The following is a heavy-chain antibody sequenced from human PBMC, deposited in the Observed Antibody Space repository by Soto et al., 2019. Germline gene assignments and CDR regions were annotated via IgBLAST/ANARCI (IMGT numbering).Heavy chain of an antibody. D-gene: IGHD3-9*01. Sequence: QVQLVQSGAEVKKPGSSVKVSCKASGGTFSSYAISWVRQAPGQGLEWMGGIIPIFGTANYAQKFQGRVTITADESTSTAYMELSSLRSEETAVYYCARALEYYDILTGPYYFDYWGQGTLVTVSS. CDR2: IIPIFGTA. CDR3: ARALEYYDILTGPYYFDY. J-gene: IGHJ4*02. V-gene: IGHV1-69*01. CDR1: GGTFSSYA.